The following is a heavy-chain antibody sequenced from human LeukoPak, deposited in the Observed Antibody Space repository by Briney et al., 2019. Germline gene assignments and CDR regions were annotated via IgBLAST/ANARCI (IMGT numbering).Heavy chain of an antibody. CDR2: IYSSGKT. D-gene: IGHD3-22*01. J-gene: IGHJ4*02. V-gene: IGHV3-66*01. CDR3: ARDLYYYDISGSSYYFEY. Sequence: PGGSLRLSCAASGFTFSSYAMSWVRQAPGKGLEWVSVIYSSGKTDYADSVKGRFTISRDNSKQILYLQMNSLRAEDTAVYYCARDLYYYDISGSSYYFEYWGQGTLVTVSS. CDR1: GFTFSSYA.